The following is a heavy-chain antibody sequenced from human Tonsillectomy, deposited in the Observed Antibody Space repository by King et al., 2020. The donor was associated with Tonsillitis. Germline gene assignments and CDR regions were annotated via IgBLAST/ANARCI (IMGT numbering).Heavy chain of an antibody. CDR3: ARDGYCSGGSCYSGPAEFDY. J-gene: IGHJ4*02. D-gene: IGHD2-15*01. Sequence: QLVQSGAEVKKPGASVKVSCKASGYTFTSYGISWVRQAPGQGLEWMGRVSAYNVNTNYAQKFQGRVTMTTDTSTSTAYMEGRSLRSDDTAVYFCARDGYCSGGSCYSGPAEFDYWGQGTLVTVSS. V-gene: IGHV1-18*01. CDR2: VSAYNVNT. CDR1: GYTFTSYG.